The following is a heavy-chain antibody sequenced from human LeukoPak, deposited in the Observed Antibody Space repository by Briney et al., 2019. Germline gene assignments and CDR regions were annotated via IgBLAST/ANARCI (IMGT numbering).Heavy chain of an antibody. Sequence: KSGGSLRLSCAASGFTFSSYSMNWVRQAPGKGLEWVSYISSSSSYIFYADSVKGRFTISRDNAKNSLYLQMSSLRAEDTAVYYCARFLKTGYWAQYYYFDLWGRGTLVTVSS. D-gene: IGHD3-9*01. CDR1: GFTFSSYS. CDR3: ARFLKTGYWAQYYYFDL. V-gene: IGHV3-21*05. CDR2: ISSSSSYI. J-gene: IGHJ2*01.